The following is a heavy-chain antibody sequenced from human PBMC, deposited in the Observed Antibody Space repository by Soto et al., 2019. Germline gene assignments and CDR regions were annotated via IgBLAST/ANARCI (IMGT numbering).Heavy chain of an antibody. J-gene: IGHJ5*02. CDR1: GGSFSGYY. CDR2: INHSGST. D-gene: IGHD3-9*01. Sequence: SETLSLTCAVYGGSFSGYYWSWIRQPPGKGLEWIGEINHSGSTNYNPSLKSRVTISVDTSKNQFSLKLSSVTAADTAVYYCARKYFDWLLSERSWFDPWGQGTLVTVSS. V-gene: IGHV4-34*01. CDR3: ARKYFDWLLSERSWFDP.